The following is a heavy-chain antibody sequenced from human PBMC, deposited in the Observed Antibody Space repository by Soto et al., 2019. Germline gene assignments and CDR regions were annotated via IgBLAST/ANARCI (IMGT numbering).Heavy chain of an antibody. V-gene: IGHV3-30*18. CDR2: ISYDGSSQ. CDR3: AKDRAWQSGRYYYGMDV. D-gene: IGHD3-10*01. Sequence: QVQLVESGGGDVQPGRSLRLSCAASGFTFSKYGMHWVRQVPGKGLEWVAAISYDGSSQHFADSVKGRFTISRDNSGNTLYLHMNSLTTEHTALYYCAKDRAWQSGRYYYGMDVWGQGTTVTVSS. J-gene: IGHJ6*02. CDR1: GFTFSKYG.